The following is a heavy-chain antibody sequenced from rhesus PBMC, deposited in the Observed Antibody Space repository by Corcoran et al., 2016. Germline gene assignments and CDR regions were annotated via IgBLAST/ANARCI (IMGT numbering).Heavy chain of an antibody. CDR3: AKDRGSGTTSFLDS. J-gene: IGHJ4*01. D-gene: IGHD1-14*01. Sequence: QLQLQESGPGLVKPSETLSLTCTVSGGSISDFCWFWLRQAPGKGLGWIGLVYGTGIYNDYNASLKSRVSVSVDTSKNQVSLKLNSVTAADTAVYYCAKDRGSGTTSFLDSWGQGVLVTVSS. V-gene: IGHV4-169*01. CDR1: GGSISDFC. CDR2: VYGTGIYN.